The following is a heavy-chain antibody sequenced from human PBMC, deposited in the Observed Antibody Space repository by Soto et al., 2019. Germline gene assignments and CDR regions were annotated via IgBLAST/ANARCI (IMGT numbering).Heavy chain of an antibody. CDR1: GFTFSSYG. CDR2: ISYDGSNK. V-gene: IGHV3-30*18. Sequence: PGGSLRLSCAASGFTFSSYGMHWVRQAPGKGLEWVAVISYDGSNKYYADSVKGRFTISRDNSKNTLYLQMNSLRAEDTAVYYCAKDPSGDYSSGQFSSYYFDYWGQGTLVTVSS. D-gene: IGHD6-19*01. J-gene: IGHJ4*02. CDR3: AKDPSGDYSSGQFSSYYFDY.